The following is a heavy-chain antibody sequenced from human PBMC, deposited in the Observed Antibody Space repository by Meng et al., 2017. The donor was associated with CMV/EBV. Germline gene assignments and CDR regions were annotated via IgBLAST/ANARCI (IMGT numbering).Heavy chain of an antibody. CDR3: AKGTMGRGGEPDYYYGMDV. V-gene: IGHV3-23*01. Sequence: GESLKISCAASGFTFSSYAMSWVRQAPGKGLEWVSAISGSGGSTYYADSVKGRFTIPRDNSKNTLYLQMNSLRAEDTAVYYCAKGTMGRGGEPDYYYGMDVWGQGTTVTVSS. J-gene: IGHJ6*02. CDR1: GFTFSSYA. CDR2: ISGSGGST. D-gene: IGHD3-10*01.